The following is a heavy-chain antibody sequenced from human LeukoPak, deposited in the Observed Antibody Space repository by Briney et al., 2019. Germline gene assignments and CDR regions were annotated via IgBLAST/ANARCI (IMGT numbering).Heavy chain of an antibody. CDR1: GFTFSSYG. J-gene: IGHJ4*02. D-gene: IGHD3-10*01. V-gene: IGHV3-30*18. Sequence: PGGSLRLSCAAPGFTFSSYGMHWVRQAPGKGLEWVAVISYDGSNKYYADSVEGRFTISRDNSKNTLYLQMNSLRAEDTAVYYGAKVRAITMVRGVTPEFDYWGQGTLVTVSS. CDR2: ISYDGSNK. CDR3: AKVRAITMVRGVTPEFDY.